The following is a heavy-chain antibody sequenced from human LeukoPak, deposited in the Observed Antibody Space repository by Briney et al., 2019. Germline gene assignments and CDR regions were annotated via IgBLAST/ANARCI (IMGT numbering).Heavy chain of an antibody. CDR1: GGSISSSSYY. Sequence: SETLSLTCTVSGGSISSSSYYWGWIRQPPGKGLEWIGGIYYSGSTYYNPSLKSRVTISVDTSKNQFSLKLSSVTAADTAVYYCARRPWYYYDSSGSDYWGQGTLVTASS. V-gene: IGHV4-39*01. CDR2: IYYSGST. CDR3: ARRPWYYYDSSGSDY. J-gene: IGHJ4*02. D-gene: IGHD3-22*01.